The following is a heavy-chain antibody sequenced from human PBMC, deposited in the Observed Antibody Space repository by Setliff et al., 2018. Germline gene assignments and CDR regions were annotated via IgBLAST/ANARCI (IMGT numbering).Heavy chain of an antibody. CDR1: GFTFSSHG. CDR3: ARLALTGYDSSGYSYALDYYYYMDV. V-gene: IGHV3-48*01. J-gene: IGHJ6*03. Sequence: GGSLRLSCVASGFTFSSHGMTWVRLAPGKGLEWISYSSTSSSTIYNADSVKGRFTISRDNANHSLYLQMNSLRAEDTAVYYCARLALTGYDSSGYSYALDYYYYMDVWGKGTTVTVSS. D-gene: IGHD3-22*01. CDR2: SSTSSSTI.